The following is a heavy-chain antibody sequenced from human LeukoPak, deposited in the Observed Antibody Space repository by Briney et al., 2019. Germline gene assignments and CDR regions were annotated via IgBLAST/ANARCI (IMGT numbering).Heavy chain of an antibody. Sequence: GGSLRLSCAASGFTFSSYWMSWVRQAPGKGLEWVANIKQDGSEKYYADSVKGRFTISRDNSKNTLYLQMNSLRAEDTAVYYCAKEGDIIVVVAAPDYWGQGTLVTVSS. V-gene: IGHV3-7*01. D-gene: IGHD2-15*01. CDR3: AKEGDIIVVVAAPDY. CDR1: GFTFSSYW. CDR2: IKQDGSEK. J-gene: IGHJ4*02.